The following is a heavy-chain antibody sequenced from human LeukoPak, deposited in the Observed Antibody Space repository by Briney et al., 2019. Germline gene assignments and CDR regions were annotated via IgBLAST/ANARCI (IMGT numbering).Heavy chain of an antibody. Sequence: GGSLRLSCAASGFTFSSYAMHWVRQAPGKGLEWVAVISYDGSNKYYADSVKGRFPISRDNSKNTLYLQMNSLRAEDTAVYYCARVSIRYCSGGSCPYYFDYWGQGTLVTVSS. J-gene: IGHJ4*02. CDR1: GFTFSSYA. CDR3: ARVSIRYCSGGSCPYYFDY. D-gene: IGHD2-15*01. V-gene: IGHV3-30*04. CDR2: ISYDGSNK.